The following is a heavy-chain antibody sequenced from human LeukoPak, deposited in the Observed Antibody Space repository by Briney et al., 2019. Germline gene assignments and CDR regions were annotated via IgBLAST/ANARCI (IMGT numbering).Heavy chain of an antibody. J-gene: IGHJ5*02. CDR3: ARARGITMTVVAPPPWYGWFDP. V-gene: IGHV3-30*01. Sequence: GGSLRLSCAASGFTFSSYAMHWVRQAPGKGLEWVAVISYDGSNKYYADSVKGRFTISRDNSKNTLYLQMNSLRAEDTAVYYCARARGITMTVVAPPPWYGWFDPWGQGTLVTVSS. CDR1: GFTFSSYA. D-gene: IGHD3-22*01. CDR2: ISYDGSNK.